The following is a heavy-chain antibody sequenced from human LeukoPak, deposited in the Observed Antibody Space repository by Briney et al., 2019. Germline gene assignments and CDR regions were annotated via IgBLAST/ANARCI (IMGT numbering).Heavy chain of an antibody. V-gene: IGHV3-23*01. J-gene: IGHJ4*02. Sequence: PGGSLRLSCVVSGISLTNYAMTWVRQAPGKGLEWVSTITGSGGTTKYADSVKGRFTISRDNSKNTLDLQMNSLRAEDTAIFYCAKDLSPESNRLSPFDYWGQGTLVTVSS. D-gene: IGHD3-16*02. CDR1: GISLTNYA. CDR3: AKDLSPESNRLSPFDY. CDR2: ITGSGGTT.